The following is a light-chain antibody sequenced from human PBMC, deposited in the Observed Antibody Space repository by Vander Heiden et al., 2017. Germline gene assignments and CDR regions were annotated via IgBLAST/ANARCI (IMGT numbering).Light chain of an antibody. V-gene: IGKV1-39*01. J-gene: IGKJ2*01. CDR2: AAS. CDR1: QSISNY. CDR3: QQSDSTLYT. Sequence: DIQMTQSPSSLSASVGDRVTITCRASQSISNYLNWYQQKPGKAPKLLIYAASSLQSGVPSKFSGSGSGTDFTLTISSLQPEDFATYYCQQSDSTLYTFGQGTKLEIK.